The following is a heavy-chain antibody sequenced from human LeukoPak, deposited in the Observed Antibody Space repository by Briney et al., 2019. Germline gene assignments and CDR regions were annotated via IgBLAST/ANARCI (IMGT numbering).Heavy chain of an antibody. J-gene: IGHJ5*02. CDR1: GGSISSSNW. D-gene: IGHD3-10*01. Sequence: SGTLSLTCAVSGGSISSSNWWSWVRPPPGKGLEWIGEIYHSGSTNYNPSLKSRVTISVDKSKNQFSLKLSSVTAADTAVYYCARGGNALLWFGESYPPNWFDPWGQGTLVTVSS. V-gene: IGHV4-4*02. CDR2: IYHSGST. CDR3: ARGGNALLWFGESYPPNWFDP.